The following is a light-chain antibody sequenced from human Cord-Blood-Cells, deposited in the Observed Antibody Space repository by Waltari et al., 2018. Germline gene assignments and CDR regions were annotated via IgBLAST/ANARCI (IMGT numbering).Light chain of an antibody. CDR1: SSDVGSYNL. J-gene: IGLJ1*01. CDR2: EGS. CDR3: CSYAGSSTFV. V-gene: IGLV2-23*01. Sequence: QSALIQPASVSGSPGQSITLSCTGTSSDVGSYNLVSWYQQHPGKAPKLMIYEGSKRPSGVSNRFSGSKSGNTASLTISGLQAEDEADYYCCSYAGSSTFVFGTGTKVTVL.